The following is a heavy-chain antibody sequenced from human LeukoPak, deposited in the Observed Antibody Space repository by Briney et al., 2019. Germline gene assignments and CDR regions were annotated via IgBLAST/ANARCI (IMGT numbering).Heavy chain of an antibody. Sequence: GGSLRLSWAASGFAFNDYWMNWVRQVPGKGLMWVARINSDGTRTTYADPVKGRFTVSRDNAKNTLYLQMNSLRAEDTAVYYCARDRSRWSIAPDADVWGQGTTVTVSS. D-gene: IGHD2-15*01. V-gene: IGHV3-74*01. CDR2: INSDGTRT. CDR1: GFAFNDYW. CDR3: ARDRSRWSIAPDADV. J-gene: IGHJ6*02.